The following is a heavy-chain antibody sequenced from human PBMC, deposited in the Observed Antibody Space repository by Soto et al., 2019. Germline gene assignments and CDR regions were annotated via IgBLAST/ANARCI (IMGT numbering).Heavy chain of an antibody. J-gene: IGHJ6*02. CDR3: TTAPQPPLLWFGELPTDYYYYGMDV. Sequence: PGGALRLSCAASGFTFSNAWMSWVRQAPGKGLEWVGRIKSKTDGGTTDYAAPVKGRFTISRDGSKNTLYLQMNSLKTEDTAVYYCTTAPQPPLLWFGELPTDYYYYGMDVWGQGTTVTSP. V-gene: IGHV3-15*01. CDR2: IKSKTDGGTT. CDR1: GFTFSNAW. D-gene: IGHD3-10*01.